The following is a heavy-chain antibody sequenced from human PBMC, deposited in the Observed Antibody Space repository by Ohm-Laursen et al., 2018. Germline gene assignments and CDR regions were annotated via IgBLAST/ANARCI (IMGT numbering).Heavy chain of an antibody. CDR2: LSGSGDNT. CDR3: ARGGHYGSGSYSYYYYYGMDV. J-gene: IGHJ6*02. Sequence: SLRLSCAASGFTFSTYWMSWVRQAPGKGLEWVSALSGSGDNTYYADSVKGRFTISRDNSNNTLYLHINSLRSEDTAVYYCARGGHYGSGSYSYYYYYGMDVWGQGTTVTVSS. D-gene: IGHD3-10*01. CDR1: GFTFSTYW. V-gene: IGHV3-23*01.